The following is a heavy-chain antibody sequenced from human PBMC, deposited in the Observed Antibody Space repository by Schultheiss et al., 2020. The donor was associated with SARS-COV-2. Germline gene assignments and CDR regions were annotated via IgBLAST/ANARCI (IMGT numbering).Heavy chain of an antibody. CDR1: GYTFTKYF. D-gene: IGHD6-19*01. V-gene: IGHV1-3*01. CDR2: INAGNGNT. J-gene: IGHJ1*01. CDR3: TRDWGGWYAEYFQH. Sequence: ASVKVSCKASGYTFTKYFTQWVRQAPGQRLEWMGWINAGNGNTKYSQKFQGRVTITRDTSASTAYMELSSLRSEDTAVYYCTRDWGGWYAEYFQHWGQGTLVTVAS.